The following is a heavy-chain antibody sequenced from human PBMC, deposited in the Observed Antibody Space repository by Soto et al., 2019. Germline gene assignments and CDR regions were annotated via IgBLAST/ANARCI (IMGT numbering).Heavy chain of an antibody. CDR2: IKSKTDGGTT. J-gene: IGHJ4*02. D-gene: IGHD3-10*01. V-gene: IGHV3-15*07. CDR3: TTDGPSGLLWFGELSTWVFDY. CDR1: GFTFSNAW. Sequence: GSLRLSCAASGFTFSNAWMNWVRQAPGKGLEWVGRIKSKTDGGTTDYAAPVKGRFTISRDDSKNTLYLQMNSLKTEDTAVYYCTTDGPSGLLWFGELSTWVFDYWGQGTLVTVSS.